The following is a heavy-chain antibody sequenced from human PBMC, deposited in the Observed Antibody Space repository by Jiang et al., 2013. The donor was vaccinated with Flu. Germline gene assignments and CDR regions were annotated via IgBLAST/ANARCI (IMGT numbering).Heavy chain of an antibody. Sequence: TISRDNSKNTLYLQMNSLRAEDTAVYYCAKGGVVTHFDYWGQGTLVTVSS. J-gene: IGHJ4*02. V-gene: IGHV3-23*01. D-gene: IGHD3-3*01. CDR3: AKGGVVTHFDY.